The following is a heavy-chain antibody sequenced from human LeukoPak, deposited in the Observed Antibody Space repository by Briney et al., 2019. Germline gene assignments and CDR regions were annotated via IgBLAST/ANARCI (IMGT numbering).Heavy chain of an antibody. V-gene: IGHV1-2*02. CDR2: INPNSGGT. D-gene: IGHD3-10*01. Sequence: GASVKVSCKASGYTFTGYYMHWVRQAPGQGLEWMGWINPNSGGTNYAQKFQGRVTMTRDTSISTAYMELSSLRSEDTAVYYCARDGPDPLWFGTAPFDYWGQGTLVTVSS. CDR1: GYTFTGYY. J-gene: IGHJ4*02. CDR3: ARDGPDPLWFGTAPFDY.